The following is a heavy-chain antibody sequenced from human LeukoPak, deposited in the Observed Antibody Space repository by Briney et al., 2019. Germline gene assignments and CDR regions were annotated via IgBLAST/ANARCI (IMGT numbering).Heavy chain of an antibody. CDR1: GFSFSSYA. V-gene: IGHV3-21*04. Sequence: PGGSLRLSCATSGFSFSSYAMSWVRQAPGKGLEWVSSISSSSTYINHVDSVKGRFTISRDNAKNSLYLQMNSLRAEDTAVYYCTGNYYGSGSYADFDYWGQGTLVTVSS. D-gene: IGHD3-10*01. CDR3: TGNYYGSGSYADFDY. J-gene: IGHJ4*02. CDR2: ISSSSTYI.